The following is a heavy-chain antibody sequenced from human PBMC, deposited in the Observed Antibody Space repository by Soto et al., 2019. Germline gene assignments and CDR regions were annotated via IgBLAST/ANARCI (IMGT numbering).Heavy chain of an antibody. CDR2: IWYDGSNK. V-gene: IGHV3-33*01. Sequence: QVQLVESGVGVVQPGRSLRLSCAASGFTFSSYGIHWVRQAPGKWLEWVAVIWYDGSNKYYADSVKGRFTISRDNSKNTLYLQMNSLRAEDTAVYYCERDADRNSGWYLTYYLDYWGQGTLVTVSS. J-gene: IGHJ4*02. D-gene: IGHD6-19*01. CDR3: ERDADRNSGWYLTYYLDY. CDR1: GFTFSSYG.